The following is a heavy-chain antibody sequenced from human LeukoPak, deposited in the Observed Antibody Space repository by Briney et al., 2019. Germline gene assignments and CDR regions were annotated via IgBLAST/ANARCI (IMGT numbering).Heavy chain of an antibody. V-gene: IGHV4-34*01. J-gene: IGHJ6*03. CDR2: INHSGST. D-gene: IGHD5-12*01. Sequence: PSETLSLTCAVYGGSFSGYYWSWIRQPPGKGLEWIGEINHSGSTNYNPSLKSRVTISVDTSKNQFSLKLSSVTAADTAVYYCARLGRGYSGYLQRKTYYYYMDVWGKGTTVTISS. CDR3: ARLGRGYSGYLQRKTYYYYMDV. CDR1: GGSFSGYY.